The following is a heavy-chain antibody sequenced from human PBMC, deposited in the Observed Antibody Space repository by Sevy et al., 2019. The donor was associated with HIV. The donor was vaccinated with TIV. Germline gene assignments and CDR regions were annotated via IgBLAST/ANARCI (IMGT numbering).Heavy chain of an antibody. D-gene: IGHD3-22*01. V-gene: IGHV3-33*08. CDR3: ARGGDFNDRSAKRDLDY. CDR1: GFTFSNYG. J-gene: IGHJ4*02. CDR2: IWNDGSNK. Sequence: GGSLRLSCAASGFTFSNYGMHWVRQAPGKGLEWVGVIWNDGSNKYYADSVKGRFTISRDNSKNTVYLQMNSLRVEDTAVYSCARGGDFNDRSAKRDLDYWGQGTLVTVSS.